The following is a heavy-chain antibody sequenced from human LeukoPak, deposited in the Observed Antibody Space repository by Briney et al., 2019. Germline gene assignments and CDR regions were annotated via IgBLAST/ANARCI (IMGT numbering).Heavy chain of an antibody. V-gene: IGHV3-23*01. Sequence: GGSLRLSCAASGFTFSNYAISLVRQAPGKGLDWVSTITGSGGRTYYADSVNGRFTISRDNSKNTLYLQMNSLRAEDTAVYYYAKDRIVNTAMVTWGQGTLVTVSS. CDR2: ITGSGGRT. D-gene: IGHD5-18*01. CDR1: GFTFSNYA. CDR3: AKDRIVNTAMVT. J-gene: IGHJ4*02.